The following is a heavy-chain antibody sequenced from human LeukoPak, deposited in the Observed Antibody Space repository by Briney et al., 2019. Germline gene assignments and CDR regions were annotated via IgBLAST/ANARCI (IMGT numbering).Heavy chain of an antibody. CDR3: ARATPLWFGYQFTYFDY. J-gene: IGHJ4*02. D-gene: IGHD3-10*01. CDR2: IYPSGST. V-gene: IGHV4-4*07. Sequence: SETLSLTCSVSGGSFSNYFWSWVRQPAGKGLEWIGRIYPSGSTNYNPSLKSRVTISVDTSKNQFSLKLSSVTAADTAVYYCARATPLWFGYQFTYFDYWGQGTLVTVSS. CDR1: GGSFSNYF.